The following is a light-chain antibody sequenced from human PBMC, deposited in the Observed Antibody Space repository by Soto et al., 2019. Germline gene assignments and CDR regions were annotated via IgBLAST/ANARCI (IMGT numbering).Light chain of an antibody. CDR2: EGS. V-gene: IGLV2-23*03. Sequence: QSVLTQPASVSGSPGQSITISCTGTSSDVGSYNLVSWYQQHPGKAPKLMIYEGSKRPSGVSNRVSGSKSGNTASLTISGLQAEDEADYYCCSYAASSTFEVFGGGTKLTVL. J-gene: IGLJ2*01. CDR1: SSDVGSYNL. CDR3: CSYAASSTFEV.